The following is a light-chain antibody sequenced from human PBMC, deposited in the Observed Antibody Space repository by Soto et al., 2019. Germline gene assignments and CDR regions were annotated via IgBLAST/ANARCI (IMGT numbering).Light chain of an antibody. CDR2: DVN. V-gene: IGLV2-8*01. CDR3: SSYAGSNNFV. J-gene: IGLJ1*01. CDR1: SSDVGGYNF. Sequence: QPALTQPPSASGSPGQSVTISCTGTSSDVGGYNFVSWYQQHPGKAPQLMIYDVNKRPSGVPDRFSGSKSGNTASLTVSGLQAEDEADYYCSSYAGSNNFVFGTGTKVTVL.